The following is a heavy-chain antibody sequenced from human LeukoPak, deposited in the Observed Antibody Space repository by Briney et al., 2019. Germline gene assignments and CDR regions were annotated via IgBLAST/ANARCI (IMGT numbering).Heavy chain of an antibody. CDR3: AREGATGLGAYYFAC. V-gene: IGHV3-64*01. D-gene: IGHD3-10*01. Sequence: GVPLRLPCAACGFTLSSYAVHWVRQAPGKGREYISAISSNGSNTLYALSVEGRFTISRDHSKNTLYLEMGSLRAEDMAVYYRAREGATGLGAYYFACWGQGTLVTVSS. J-gene: IGHJ4*02. CDR2: ISSNGSNT. CDR1: GFTLSSYA.